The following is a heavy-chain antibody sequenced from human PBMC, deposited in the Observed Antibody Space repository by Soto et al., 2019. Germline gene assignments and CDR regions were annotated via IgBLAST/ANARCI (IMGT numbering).Heavy chain of an antibody. CDR2: IYYRGST. Sequence: QVQLQESGPGLVKPSQTLSLTCTVSGGSISSGGYYWSWIRQHPGKGLEWIGYIYYRGSTYYNPYSKSAVTISVDTFKNQFSLKLSSVTAADTAVYYCARASPSTVTTLAYWGQGTLVTVSS. D-gene: IGHD4-17*01. CDR1: GGSISSGGYY. CDR3: ARASPSTVTTLAY. V-gene: IGHV4-31*01. J-gene: IGHJ4*02.